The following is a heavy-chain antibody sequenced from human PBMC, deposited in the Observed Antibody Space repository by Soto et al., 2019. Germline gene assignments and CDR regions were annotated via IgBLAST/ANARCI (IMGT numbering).Heavy chain of an antibody. J-gene: IGHJ6*03. CDR3: ARETELGYYYYMDV. CDR1: GFTFSSYG. V-gene: IGHV3-21*01. CDR2: ISNSSSNI. Sequence: GGSLRLSCAASGFTFSSYGMHWVRQAPGKGLEWVAVISNSSSNIYYADSVKGRFTISRDNAKNTLYLQMNSLRAEDTAVYYCARETELGYYYYMDVWGKGTTVTVSS. D-gene: IGHD2-21*02.